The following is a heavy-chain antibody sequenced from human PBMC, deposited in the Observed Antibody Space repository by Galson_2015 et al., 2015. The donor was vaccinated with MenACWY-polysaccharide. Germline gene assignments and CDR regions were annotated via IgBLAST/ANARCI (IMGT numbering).Heavy chain of an antibody. CDR2: IYSGGST. CDR3: ATTRPSGLPADDAFDI. Sequence: SLRLSCAASGFTVSSNYMNWVRQAPGKGLEWVSVIYSGGSTYYADSAKGRFTISRDNSKNTLHLQMNSLRAEDTAVYYCATTRPSGLPADDAFDIWGQGTMVTVSS. CDR1: GFTVSSNY. D-gene: IGHD2-15*01. V-gene: IGHV3-53*01. J-gene: IGHJ3*02.